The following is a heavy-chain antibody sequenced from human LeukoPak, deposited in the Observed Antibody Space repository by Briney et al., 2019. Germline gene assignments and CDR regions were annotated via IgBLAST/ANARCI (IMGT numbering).Heavy chain of an antibody. V-gene: IGHV3-7*01. CDR2: MNLEGSEK. CDR3: ARDATYCTNGVCFTRFDY. CDR1: GFTFTSHW. D-gene: IGHD2-8*01. J-gene: IGHJ4*02. Sequence: PGGSLRLSCAASGFTFTSHWMSWVRQAPGKGLEWVARMNLEGSEKYYVDPVKGRFTISRDNAKTSLYLEMNSLRAEDTAVYDCARDATYCTNGVCFTRFDYWGQGTLVTVSS.